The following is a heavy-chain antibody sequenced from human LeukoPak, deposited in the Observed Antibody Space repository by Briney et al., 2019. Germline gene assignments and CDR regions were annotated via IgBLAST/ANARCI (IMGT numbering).Heavy chain of an antibody. CDR2: MNPNSGNT. Sequence: VTVSFNASGYTFTIYDINWVRQAPGQGLEWMGWMNPNSGNTGYAQKFQGRVTITRNTSISTAYMELSSLRSEATAVYYCARGEELAFDIWGKGPMVTVSS. V-gene: IGHV1-8*03. D-gene: IGHD1-26*01. J-gene: IGHJ3*02. CDR3: ARGEELAFDI. CDR1: GYTFTIYD.